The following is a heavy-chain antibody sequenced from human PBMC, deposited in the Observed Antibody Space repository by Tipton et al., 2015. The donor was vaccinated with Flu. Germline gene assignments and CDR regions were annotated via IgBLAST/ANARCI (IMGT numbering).Heavy chain of an antibody. J-gene: IGHJ4*02. CDR2: INHSGST. CDR1: GGSFSGYY. Sequence: TLSLTCAVYGGSFSGYYWTWIRQPPGKGLEWIGEINHSGSTHYSSSLKSRVTMSVDSSKNQFSLHLRSVTAADTAVYYCARVSPRRVTAIVVVMLPEGYFDYWGQGTLVNVSS. V-gene: IGHV4-34*01. CDR3: ARVSPRRVTAIVVVMLPEGYFDY. D-gene: IGHD3-22*01.